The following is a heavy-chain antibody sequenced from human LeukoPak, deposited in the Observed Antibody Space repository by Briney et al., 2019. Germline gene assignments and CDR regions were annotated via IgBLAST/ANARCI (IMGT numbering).Heavy chain of an antibody. V-gene: IGHV3-23*01. CDR2: ISGSGGST. J-gene: IGHJ4*02. D-gene: IGHD2-2*01. CDR3: AKVPKGGYFDY. CDR1: GFTFSSYA. Sequence: GGLRLSCAASGFTFSSYAMSWVRQAPGRGLEWVSAISGSGGSTYYADSVKGRFTISRDNSKNTLYLQMNSLRAEDTAVYYCAKVPKGGYFDYWGQGTLVTVSS.